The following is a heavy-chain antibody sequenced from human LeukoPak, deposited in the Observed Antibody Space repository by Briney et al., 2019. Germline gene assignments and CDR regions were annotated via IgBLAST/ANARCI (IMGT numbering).Heavy chain of an antibody. V-gene: IGHV3-23*01. Sequence: PGGSLRLSCAASGFTFSSYAMSWVRQAPGKGLEWVSAISGSGGSTYYADAVKGRFTISRDNSNNTLYLQMNSLRAEDTAVYYCAKGVGYCSGGSCQQFDYWGQGTLVTVSS. D-gene: IGHD2-15*01. CDR1: GFTFSSYA. CDR3: AKGVGYCSGGSCQQFDY. CDR2: ISGSGGST. J-gene: IGHJ4*02.